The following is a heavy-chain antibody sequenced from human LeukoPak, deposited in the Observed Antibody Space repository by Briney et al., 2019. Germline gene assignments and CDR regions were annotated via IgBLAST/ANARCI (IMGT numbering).Heavy chain of an antibody. J-gene: IGHJ4*02. V-gene: IGHV3-33*08. CDR2: ISDNGLRT. CDR1: GFTFSNFG. CDR3: ARDRIGKYSIDY. D-gene: IGHD2-15*01. Sequence: PGGSLRLSCAAPGFTFSNFGLNWVRQAPGKGLEWVAFISDNGLRTYYLESVKGLFTISRDDSKNTLYLQVNSLRVEDTAVYYCARDRIGKYSIDYWGQGTLVTVSS.